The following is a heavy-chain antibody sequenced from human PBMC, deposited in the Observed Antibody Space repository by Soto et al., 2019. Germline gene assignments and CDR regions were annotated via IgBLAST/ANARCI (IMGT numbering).Heavy chain of an antibody. D-gene: IGHD3-10*01. CDR1: GFTFSSYG. V-gene: IGHV3-33*01. Sequence: GGSLRLSCAASGFTFSSYGMHWVRQAPGKGLEWVAVIWYDGSNKYYADSVKGRFTISRDNSKNTLYLQMNSLRAEDTAVYYCARERKYYYGSGSYYQYYYYGMDVWGQGTTVTVSS. J-gene: IGHJ6*02. CDR3: ARERKYYYGSGSYYQYYYYGMDV. CDR2: IWYDGSNK.